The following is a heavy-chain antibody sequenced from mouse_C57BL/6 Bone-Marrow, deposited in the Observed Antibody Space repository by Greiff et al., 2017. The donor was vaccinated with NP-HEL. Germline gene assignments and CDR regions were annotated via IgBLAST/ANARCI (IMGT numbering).Heavy chain of an antibody. D-gene: IGHD1-1*01. J-gene: IGHJ2*01. CDR2: IDPSDSYT. CDR3: ARWDTTVHFDY. Sequence: VQLQQPGAELVMPGASVKLSCKASGYTFTSYWMHWVKQRPGQGLEWIGEIDPSDSYTNYNQKFKGKSTLTVDKYSSTAYMQLSSLTSEDSAVYYCARWDTTVHFDYWGQGTTLTVSS. CDR1: GYTFTSYW. V-gene: IGHV1-69*01.